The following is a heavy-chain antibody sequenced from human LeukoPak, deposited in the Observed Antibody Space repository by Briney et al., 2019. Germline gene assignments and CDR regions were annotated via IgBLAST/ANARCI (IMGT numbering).Heavy chain of an antibody. D-gene: IGHD3-9*01. J-gene: IGHJ3*02. V-gene: IGHV3-23*01. CDR3: AKVRRYFDWLSIDAFDI. CDR2: ISGSGGST. Sequence: PGGSLRLSCAASGFTFSSYAMSWVRQAPGKGLEWVSAISGSGGSTYYADSVKGRFTISRDNSKNTLYLQMNSLRAEDTAVYYCAKVRRYFDWLSIDAFDIWGQGTMVTVSS. CDR1: GFTFSSYA.